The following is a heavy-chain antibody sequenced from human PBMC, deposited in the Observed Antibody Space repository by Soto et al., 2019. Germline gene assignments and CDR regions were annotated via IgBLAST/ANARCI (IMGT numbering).Heavy chain of an antibody. Sequence: PSETLSLTCAVYGGSFSGYYWSWIRQPPGKGLEWIGEINHSGSTNYNPSLKSRVTISVDTSKNQFSLKLSSVTAADTAVYYCARIHKSGWQPQRAGGAFDIWGQGTMVTVSS. D-gene: IGHD6-19*01. CDR3: ARIHKSGWQPQRAGGAFDI. J-gene: IGHJ3*02. CDR2: INHSGST. CDR1: GGSFSGYY. V-gene: IGHV4-34*01.